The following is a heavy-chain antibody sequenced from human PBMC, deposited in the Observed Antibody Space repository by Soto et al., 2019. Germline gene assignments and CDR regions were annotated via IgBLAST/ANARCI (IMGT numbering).Heavy chain of an antibody. D-gene: IGHD1-26*01. CDR2: ISAYHGNT. V-gene: IGHV1-18*01. Sequence: QVQLVQSGAEMKKPGASVKVSCKASGYTFPSYGISWVRPAPGQGPEWMGWISAYHGNTHFAQKFQGRVTMTTDTSATTAYMELRSLRSDDTAVYYCARTPAGGSSPLWGRGTLVTVSS. CDR3: ARTPAGGSSPL. J-gene: IGHJ4*02. CDR1: GYTFPSYG.